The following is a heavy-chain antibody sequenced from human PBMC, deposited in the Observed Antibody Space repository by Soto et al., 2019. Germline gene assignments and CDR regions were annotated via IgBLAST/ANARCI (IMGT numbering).Heavy chain of an antibody. V-gene: IGHV3-33*01. Sequence: HPGGSLRLSCAASGFTFSSYGMHWVRQAPGKGLEWVAVIWYDGSNKYYADSVKGRFTISRDNSKNTLYLQMNSLRAEDTAVYYCASLYGDYAGGAFDIWGQGTMVTVSS. CDR3: ASLYGDYAGGAFDI. D-gene: IGHD4-17*01. J-gene: IGHJ3*02. CDR1: GFTFSSYG. CDR2: IWYDGSNK.